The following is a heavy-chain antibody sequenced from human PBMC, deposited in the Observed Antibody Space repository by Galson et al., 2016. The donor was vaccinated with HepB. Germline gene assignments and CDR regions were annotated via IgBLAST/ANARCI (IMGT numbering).Heavy chain of an antibody. Sequence: SLRLSCAASGFTLSNYVMSWVRQAPGQGLEWVAGISDSDGSKKYADSVKGRFTISRDKSKNTLYLQMNSLEAEDTAVYYCAKDGSSSLRFLGLGRRKNYGMEFWGQGTTVTVSS. CDR3: AKDGSSSLRFLGLGRRKNYGMEF. CDR2: ISDSDGSK. D-gene: IGHD3-3*01. V-gene: IGHV3-23*01. J-gene: IGHJ6*02. CDR1: GFTLSNYV.